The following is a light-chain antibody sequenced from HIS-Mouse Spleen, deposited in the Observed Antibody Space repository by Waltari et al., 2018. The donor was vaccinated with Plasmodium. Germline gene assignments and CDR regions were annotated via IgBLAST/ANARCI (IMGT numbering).Light chain of an antibody. Sequence: AIQMTQSPSSLSASVGDRAPITCRASQGIRNDLGWYQQKPGKAPKLLISAASSLQSRVPSRFSGSGSGTDFTLTISSLQPEDFATYYCLQDYNYPYTFGQGTKLEIK. CDR3: LQDYNYPYT. V-gene: IGKV1-6*01. CDR1: QGIRND. J-gene: IGKJ2*01. CDR2: AAS.